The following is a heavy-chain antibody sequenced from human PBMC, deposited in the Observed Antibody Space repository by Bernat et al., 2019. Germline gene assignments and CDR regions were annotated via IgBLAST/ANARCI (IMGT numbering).Heavy chain of an antibody. CDR1: GFTFSDSY. V-gene: IGHV3-11*01. CDR2: ISSSGSTT. J-gene: IGHJ4*02. CDR3: ARLRYFDRYYFDC. Sequence: QVQLVESGGGLVKPGGSLRLSCATSGFTFSDSYMSWIRQAPGKGLEWVSYISSSGSTTYYADSVKGRFTISRDNAKNSLFLQMNSLRAEDTAVYYCARLRYFDRYYFDCWGQGTLVTVSS. D-gene: IGHD3-9*01.